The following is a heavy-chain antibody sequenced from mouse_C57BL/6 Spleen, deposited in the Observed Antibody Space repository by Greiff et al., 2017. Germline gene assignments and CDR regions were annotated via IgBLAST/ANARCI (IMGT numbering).Heavy chain of an antibody. CDR1: GYTFTSYG. Sequence: VMLVESGAELARPGASVKLSCKASGYTFTSYGISXVKQRTGQGLEWIGEIYPRSGNTYYNEKFKGKATLTADKSSSTAYMELRSLTSEDSAVYFCARKGDGYNDYWGQGTTLTVSS. CDR3: ARKGDGYNDY. D-gene: IGHD2-3*01. V-gene: IGHV1-81*01. CDR2: IYPRSGNT. J-gene: IGHJ2*01.